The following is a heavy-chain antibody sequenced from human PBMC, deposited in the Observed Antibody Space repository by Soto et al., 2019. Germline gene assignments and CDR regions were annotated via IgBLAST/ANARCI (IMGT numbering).Heavy chain of an antibody. CDR1: GGSISSSSYY. CDR3: ARSKLTYYYDSSGHNRYYFDY. D-gene: IGHD3-22*01. Sequence: SETLSLTCTVSGGSISSSSYYWGWIRQPPGKGLEWIGSIYYSGSTYYNPSLKSRVTISVDTSKNQFSLKLSSVTAADTAVYYCARSKLTYYYDSSGHNRYYFDYWGQGTLVTVSS. CDR2: IYYSGST. J-gene: IGHJ4*02. V-gene: IGHV4-39*01.